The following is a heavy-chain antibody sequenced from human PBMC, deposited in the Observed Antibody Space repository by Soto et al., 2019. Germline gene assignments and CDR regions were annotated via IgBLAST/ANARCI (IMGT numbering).Heavy chain of an antibody. V-gene: IGHV1-69*06. Sequence: SVKVSCKASGGTFSSYAISWVRQAPGQGLEWMGGIIPIFGTANYAQKFQGRVTITADKSTSTAYMELGSLRSEDTAVYYCATANRKYCSGGSCYLHFDYWGQGTLVTVSS. D-gene: IGHD2-15*01. CDR2: IIPIFGTA. CDR1: GGTFSSYA. CDR3: ATANRKYCSGGSCYLHFDY. J-gene: IGHJ4*02.